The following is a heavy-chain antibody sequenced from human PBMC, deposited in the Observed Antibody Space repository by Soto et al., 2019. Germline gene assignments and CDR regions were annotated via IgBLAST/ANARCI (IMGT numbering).Heavy chain of an antibody. CDR3: ARHGELQPNYYYYGMDV. J-gene: IGHJ6*02. V-gene: IGHV3-53*04. CDR2: IYSGGST. D-gene: IGHD1-26*01. Sequence: GGSLRLSCAASGFTVSSNYMSWVRQAPGKGLEWVSVIYSGGSTYYADSVKGRFTISRHNSKNTLYLQMNSLRAEDTAVYYCARHGELQPNYYYYGMDVWGQGTTVTVSS. CDR1: GFTVSSNY.